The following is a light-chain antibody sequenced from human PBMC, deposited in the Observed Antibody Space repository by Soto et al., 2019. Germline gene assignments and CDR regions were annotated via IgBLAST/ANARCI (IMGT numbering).Light chain of an antibody. V-gene: IGKV3-20*01. Sequence: ESVLMQAPGTLSVSPGEGATLSCRASQSVSSSYLAWYQQKPGQAPRLLIYGASSRATGIQDRFSGSGSGTDFTLSISRLEPEDFALYYCQQYGTSPLTFGPGTRMEIK. J-gene: IGKJ5*01. CDR1: QSVSSSY. CDR2: GAS. CDR3: QQYGTSPLT.